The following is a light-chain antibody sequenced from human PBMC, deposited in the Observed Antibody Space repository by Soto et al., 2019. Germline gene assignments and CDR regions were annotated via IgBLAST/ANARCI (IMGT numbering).Light chain of an antibody. J-gene: IGKJ5*01. V-gene: IGKV3-15*01. CDR1: QSVSSN. CDR3: QQYYEWPIT. Sequence: MTQSPATLSVSAGERATLSCRASQSVSSNLAWYQQKPGQAPRLLIYDASTRATGIPARFSGSGSGTEFTLTISSLQSEDFAVYYCQQYYEWPITFGQGTRLEIK. CDR2: DAS.